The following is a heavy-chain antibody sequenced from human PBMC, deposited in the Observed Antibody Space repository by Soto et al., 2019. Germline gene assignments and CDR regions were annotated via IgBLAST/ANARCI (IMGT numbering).Heavy chain of an antibody. CDR2: IYHSGST. CDR1: GGSISSGGYY. V-gene: IGHV4-39*07. J-gene: IGHJ6*02. CDR3: ARAGRGYCSGGSCYSGLHGMDV. D-gene: IGHD2-15*01. Sequence: SETLSLTCTVSGGSISSGGYYWSWVRQPPGKGLERIGEIYHSGSTNYNPSLKSRVTISVDKSKNQFSLKLSSVTAADTAVYYCARAGRGYCSGGSCYSGLHGMDVWGQGTTVTVSS.